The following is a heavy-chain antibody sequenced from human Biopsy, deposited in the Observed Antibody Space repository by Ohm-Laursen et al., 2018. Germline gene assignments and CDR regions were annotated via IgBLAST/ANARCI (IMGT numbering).Heavy chain of an antibody. CDR1: GGSISGYH. CDR3: TRMPHFDY. J-gene: IGHJ4*02. CDR2: ISYTGGI. V-gene: IGHV4-59*01. Sequence: GTLSLTCSVSGGSISGYHWSWIRKSPGKGLEWLAYISYTGGITSNPSLNGRATMSLDTSKNQFSLRLIYVTAADTAVYYCTRMPHFDYWGQGILVTVSS. D-gene: IGHD2-2*01.